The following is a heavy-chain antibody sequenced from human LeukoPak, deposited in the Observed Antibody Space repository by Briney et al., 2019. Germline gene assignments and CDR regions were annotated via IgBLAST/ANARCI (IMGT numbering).Heavy chain of an antibody. CDR2: INHSGST. CDR3: ARGGYYYGSGSYYKGRMYYYYMDV. Sequence: SETLSLTCAVYGGSFSGYYWSWIRQPPGKGLEWIGEINHSGSTNYNPSLKSRVTISVDTSMNQFSLKLSSVTAADTAVYYCARGGYYYGSGSYYKGRMYYYYMDVWGKGTTVTVSS. J-gene: IGHJ6*03. CDR1: GGSFSGYY. D-gene: IGHD3-10*01. V-gene: IGHV4-34*01.